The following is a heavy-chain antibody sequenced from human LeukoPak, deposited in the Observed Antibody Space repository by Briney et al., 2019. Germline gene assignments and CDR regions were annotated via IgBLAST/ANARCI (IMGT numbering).Heavy chain of an antibody. CDR2: INPNSGGT. CDR1: VYTFTFYY. Sequence: ASVKVSFKSSVYTFTFYYMHWVRQAPGQGLEWMGWINPNSGGTNYAQKFQGRVTMTRDTSISTAYMELSRLRSDDTAVYYCAREVNGDYRYNWFDPWGQGTLVTVSS. D-gene: IGHD4-17*01. J-gene: IGHJ5*02. CDR3: AREVNGDYRYNWFDP. V-gene: IGHV1-2*02.